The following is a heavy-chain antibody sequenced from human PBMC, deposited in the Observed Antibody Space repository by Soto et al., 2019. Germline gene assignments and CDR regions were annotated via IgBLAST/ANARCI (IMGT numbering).Heavy chain of an antibody. V-gene: IGHV4-59*01. CDR2: IYYSGST. CDR1: GGSISSYY. D-gene: IGHD5-18*01. Sequence: SETLSLTCTVSGGSISSYYWSWIRQPPGKGLEWIGYIYYSGSTNYNPSLKSRVTISVDTSKNQFSLKLSSVTAADTAVYYCARGTGYSYGLNYYGMDVWGQGTTVTVS. CDR3: ARGTGYSYGLNYYGMDV. J-gene: IGHJ6*02.